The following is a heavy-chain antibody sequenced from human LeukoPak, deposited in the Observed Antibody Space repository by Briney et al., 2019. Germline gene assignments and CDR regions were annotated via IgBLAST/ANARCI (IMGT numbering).Heavy chain of an antibody. CDR2: MDTDGRTT. CDR3: ATDVTGSEDR. J-gene: IGHJ5*02. Sequence: GGSLRLSCVVSGFPFGNFWMHWVRLVPGKGLVWVARMDTDGRTTDYADSVKGRFTISRDNARNTLYLQMRSLRADDTALYYCATDVTGSEDRWGQGTLVTVSS. D-gene: IGHD6-25*01. CDR1: GFPFGNFW. V-gene: IGHV3-74*01.